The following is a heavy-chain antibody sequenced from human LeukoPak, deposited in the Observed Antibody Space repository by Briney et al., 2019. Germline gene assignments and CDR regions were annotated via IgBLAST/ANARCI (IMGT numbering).Heavy chain of an antibody. CDR3: AFYRGAHSYFPY. CDR1: GFTFSNYG. V-gene: IGHV3-30*03. D-gene: IGHD3-10*01. J-gene: IGHJ4*02. Sequence: GGSLRLSCVTSGFTFSNYGMHWVRQVPGKGLEWVAVISYDGSNKSYADSVKGRFAISRDNSKNTIYLQMNSLRAEDTAVYYCAFYRGAHSYFPYWGQGTLVTVSS. CDR2: ISYDGSNK.